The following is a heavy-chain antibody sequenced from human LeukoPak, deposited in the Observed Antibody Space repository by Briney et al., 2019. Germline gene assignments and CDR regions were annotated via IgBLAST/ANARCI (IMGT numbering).Heavy chain of an antibody. CDR2: INPNSGGT. J-gene: IGHJ4*02. CDR3: ARFTSSTWGIDY. D-gene: IGHD6-13*01. Sequence: ASVKVSCKASGYIFTSYYMHWVRQAPGQGLEWMGWINPNSGGTNYAQKFRGRVTMTRDTSISTAYMELSRLRSDDTAVYYCARFTSSTWGIDYWGQGTLVTVSS. V-gene: IGHV1-2*02. CDR1: GYIFTSYY.